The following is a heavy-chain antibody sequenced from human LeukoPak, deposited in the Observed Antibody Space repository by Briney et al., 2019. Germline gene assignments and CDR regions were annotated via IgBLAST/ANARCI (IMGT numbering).Heavy chain of an antibody. CDR2: FSLDSGSI. CDR3: ARGPYKYVISANPDY. Sequence: GRSWRLSCAASGFTFDEYAMHWVRKSPGKGLEWVSGFSLDSGSIGYADSVKGRFTISRDNAKNSLFLQMNSLRAEDTAVYYCARGPYKYVISANPDYWGQGTLVTVSS. CDR1: GFTFDEYA. J-gene: IGHJ4*02. D-gene: IGHD1-1*01. V-gene: IGHV3-9*01.